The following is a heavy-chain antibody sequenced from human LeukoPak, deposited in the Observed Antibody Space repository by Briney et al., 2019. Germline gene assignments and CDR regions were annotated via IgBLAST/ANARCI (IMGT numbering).Heavy chain of an antibody. Sequence: GGSLRLSCTASGFTFGDYAMSWFRQAPRKGLEWVGFIRSKAYGGTTEYAASVKGRFTISRDDSKSIAYLQMNSLKTEDTAVYYCTRAPWELLRFDYWGQGTLVTVSS. CDR1: GFTFGDYA. CDR3: TRAPWELLRFDY. D-gene: IGHD1-26*01. V-gene: IGHV3-49*03. CDR2: IRSKAYGGTT. J-gene: IGHJ4*02.